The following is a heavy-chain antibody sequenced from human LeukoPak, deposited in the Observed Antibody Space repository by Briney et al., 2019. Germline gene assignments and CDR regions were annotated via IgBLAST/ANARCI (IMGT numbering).Heavy chain of an antibody. V-gene: IGHV3-53*01. CDR2: IYSGGST. CDR3: AKARFGGTVARDDY. CDR1: GFTVSSNY. Sequence: GGSLRLSCAASGFTVSSNYMSWVRQAPGKGLEWVSVIYSGGSTYYADSVKGRFTISRDNSKNTLYLQMNSLRAEDTAVYYCAKARFGGTVARDDYWGQGTLVTVSS. D-gene: IGHD6-19*01. J-gene: IGHJ4*02.